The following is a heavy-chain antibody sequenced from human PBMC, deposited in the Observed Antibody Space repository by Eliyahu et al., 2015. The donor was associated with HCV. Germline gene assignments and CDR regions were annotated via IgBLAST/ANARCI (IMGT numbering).Heavy chain of an antibody. CDR3: AKDRYYDSSGYSALDY. V-gene: IGHV3-30*18. J-gene: IGHJ4*02. CDR2: ISYDGSNK. CDR1: GXTFXSYG. Sequence: QVQLVESGGGVVXPGRSLRLXCXAXGXTFXSYGMHWARQAPGKGLEWVAVISYDGSNKYYADSVKGRFTISRDNSKNTLYLQMNSLRAEDTAVYYCAKDRYYDSSGYSALDYWGQGTLVTVSS. D-gene: IGHD3-22*01.